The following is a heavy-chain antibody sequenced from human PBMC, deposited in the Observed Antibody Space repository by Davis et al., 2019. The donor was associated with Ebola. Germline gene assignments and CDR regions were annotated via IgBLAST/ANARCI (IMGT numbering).Heavy chain of an antibody. CDR2: ISSSSSYI. V-gene: IGHV3-21*01. CDR3: ARDSGFWSGFNWFDP. J-gene: IGHJ5*02. Sequence: PGGSLRLSCTASGFTFSSYSMNWVRQAPGKGLEWVSSISSSSSYIYYADSVKGRFTISRDNAKNSLYLQMNSLRAEDTAVYYCARDSGFWSGFNWFDPWGQGTLVTVSS. CDR1: GFTFSSYS. D-gene: IGHD3-3*01.